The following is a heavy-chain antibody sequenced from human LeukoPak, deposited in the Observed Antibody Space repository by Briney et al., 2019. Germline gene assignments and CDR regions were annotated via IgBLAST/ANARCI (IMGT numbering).Heavy chain of an antibody. J-gene: IGHJ6*04. CDR1: GWSFSGYY. V-gene: IGHV4-34*01. Sequence: SETLSLTCAVYGWSFSGYYWNWIRQPPGKGLEWIGEINHSGSTNYNPSLKSRVPISVDTSKNQFSLKLSSVTAADRAVYYCERGRVRGRGMDVWGKGTTVTVSS. CDR3: ERGRVRGRGMDV. D-gene: IGHD3-10*01. CDR2: INHSGST.